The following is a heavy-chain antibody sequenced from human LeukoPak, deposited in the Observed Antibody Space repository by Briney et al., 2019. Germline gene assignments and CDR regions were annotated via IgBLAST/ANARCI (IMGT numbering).Heavy chain of an antibody. CDR2: IKHDGSDK. CDR3: ATICSTSCYGYYMDV. Sequence: GGSLRLSCAASGFMFSSYWMSWVRQAPGKGLEWVANIKHDGSDKYYVDSVTGRFTISRDNAKNSLSLQMNSLRVEDTAVYYCATICSTSCYGYYMDVWAKGPRSPPP. V-gene: IGHV3-7*01. D-gene: IGHD2-2*01. CDR1: GFMFSSYW. J-gene: IGHJ6*03.